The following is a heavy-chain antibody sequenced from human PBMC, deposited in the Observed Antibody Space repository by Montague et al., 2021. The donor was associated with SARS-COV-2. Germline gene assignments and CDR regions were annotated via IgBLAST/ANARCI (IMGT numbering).Heavy chain of an antibody. J-gene: IGHJ6*03. Sequence: SETLSLTCTVSGGSFSSSPYYWGWVRQSPGKGLEWIGNIHYSGTTDYNASLKTRVTISVDTSKNQSSLKLTSVTAADTAVYYCARLAVIISGAPPTRLPRYMDVWGKGTTVTVSS. V-gene: IGHV4-39*01. D-gene: IGHD3-3*01. CDR3: ARLAVIISGAPPTRLPRYMDV. CDR2: IHYSGTT. CDR1: GGSFSSSPYY.